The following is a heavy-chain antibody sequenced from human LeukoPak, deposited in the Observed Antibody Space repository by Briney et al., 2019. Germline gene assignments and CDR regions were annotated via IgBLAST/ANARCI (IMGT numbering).Heavy chain of an antibody. CDR2: ISSSSSYI. D-gene: IGHD3-10*01. CDR1: GFTFSSYS. Sequence: PGGSLRLSCAASGFTFSSYSMNWVRQAPGKGLEWVSSISSSSSYIYYADSVKGRFTISKDNAENSLYLQMNSLRDEDTAVYYCARDLQSSGSGSGYLNWGQGTLVTVSS. CDR3: ARDLQSSGSGSGYLN. J-gene: IGHJ4*02. V-gene: IGHV3-21*01.